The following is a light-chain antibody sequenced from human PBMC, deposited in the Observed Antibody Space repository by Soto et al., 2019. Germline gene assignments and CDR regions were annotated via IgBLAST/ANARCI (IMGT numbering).Light chain of an antibody. CDR3: QQYGTSPYT. CDR2: GAS. V-gene: IGKV3-20*01. Sequence: EIVLTQSPGTLSLSPGERATLSCRASQSVSNNYLAWYQQKPGQTPRLLIYGASNRATGIPDRFSGSGSGIDFTLTISRLEPEDFAVYYCQQYGTSPYTFGQGTKLDLK. CDR1: QSVSNNY. J-gene: IGKJ2*01.